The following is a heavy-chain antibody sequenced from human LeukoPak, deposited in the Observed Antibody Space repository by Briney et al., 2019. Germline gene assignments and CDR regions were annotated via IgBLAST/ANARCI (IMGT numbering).Heavy chain of an antibody. J-gene: IGHJ4*02. CDR3: ARHGSGSYSFFDY. V-gene: IGHV4-4*09. CDR1: GGSISSYY. CDR2: IYISGST. Sequence: SETLSLTCTVSGGSISSYYWSWIRQPPGKGLEWIGYIYISGSTNYNPSLKSRVTISVDTSKNQFSLKLSSVTAADTAVYYCARHGSGSYSFFDYWGQGTLVTVSS. D-gene: IGHD1-26*01.